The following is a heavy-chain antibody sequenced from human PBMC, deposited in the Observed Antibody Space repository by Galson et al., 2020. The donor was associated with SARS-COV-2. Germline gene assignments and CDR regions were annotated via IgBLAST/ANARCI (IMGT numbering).Heavy chain of an antibody. CDR1: GFSLRSYGEG. V-gene: IGHV2-5*02. Sequence: SGTTLVKPTQPITLTCDFSGFSLRSYGEGVGWIRQPPGKALEWLALIYWDDDIQYSPSMKDRLTVTRDASKNRVVLRMTRMDRVDASTYYCAHREPPDHCDSRSYGSLPAFDVWCLGTAVTVAS. CDR3: AHREPPDHCDSRSYGSLPAFDV. CDR2: IYWDDDI. J-gene: IGHJ3*01. D-gene: IGHD3-22*01.